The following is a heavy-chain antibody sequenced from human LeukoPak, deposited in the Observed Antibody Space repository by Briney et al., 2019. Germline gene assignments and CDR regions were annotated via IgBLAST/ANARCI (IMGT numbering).Heavy chain of an antibody. D-gene: IGHD1-14*01. CDR1: GYTFTGYY. Sequence: ASXXVSCKASGYTFTGYYMHWVRQAPGQGLEWMGRINPNSGGTNYAQKFQGRVTMTRDTSISTAYMELSRLRSDDTAVYYCAREGSRTQFDYWGQGTLVTVSS. CDR2: INPNSGGT. J-gene: IGHJ4*02. V-gene: IGHV1-2*06. CDR3: AREGSRTQFDY.